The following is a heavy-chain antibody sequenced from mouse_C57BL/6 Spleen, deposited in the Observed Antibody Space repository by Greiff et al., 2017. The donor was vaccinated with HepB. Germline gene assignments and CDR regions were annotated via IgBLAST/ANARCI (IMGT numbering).Heavy chain of an antibody. J-gene: IGHJ3*01. CDR1: GFNIKDYY. D-gene: IGHD1-1*01. CDR3: TIYPSHYHGSSYGFAY. V-gene: IGHV14-1*01. CDR2: IDPEDGDT. Sequence: EVQLQESGAELVRPGASVKLSCTASGFNIKDYYMHWVKQRPEQGLEWIGRIDPEDGDTEYAPKFQGKATMTADTSANTAYLQLSSLTSEDTAVYYCTIYPSHYHGSSYGFAYWGQGTLVTVSA.